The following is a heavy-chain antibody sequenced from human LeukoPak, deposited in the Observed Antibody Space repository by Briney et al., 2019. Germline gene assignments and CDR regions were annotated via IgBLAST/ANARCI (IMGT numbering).Heavy chain of an antibody. D-gene: IGHD5-18*01. CDR2: IYYSGST. J-gene: IGHJ4*02. CDR3: ARRKGDTAMVMFDY. CDR1: GGSISSYY. V-gene: IGHV4-59*08. Sequence: PSETLSLTCTVSGGSISSYYWSWIRQPPGKGLEWIGYIYYSGSTNYNPSLKSRVTISVDTSKNQFSLKLSSVTAADTAEYYCARRKGDTAMVMFDYWGQGTLVTVSS.